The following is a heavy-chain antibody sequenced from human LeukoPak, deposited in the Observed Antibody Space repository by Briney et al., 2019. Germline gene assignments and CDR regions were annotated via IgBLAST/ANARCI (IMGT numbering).Heavy chain of an antibody. CDR1: GYSISSGYY. Sequence: SETLSLTCTVSGYSISSGYYWGWIRQPPGKGLEWIGSIYHSGSTYYNPSLKSRVTISVDTSKNQFSLKLSSVTAADTAVYYCARDATAGWFDPWGQGTTVTVSS. V-gene: IGHV4-38-2*02. CDR3: ARDATAGWFDP. J-gene: IGHJ5*01. D-gene: IGHD2-15*01. CDR2: IYHSGST.